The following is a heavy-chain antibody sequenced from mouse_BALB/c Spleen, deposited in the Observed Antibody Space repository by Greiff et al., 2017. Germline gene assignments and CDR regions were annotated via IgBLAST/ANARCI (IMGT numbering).Heavy chain of an antibody. D-gene: IGHD2-14*01. Sequence: EVHLVESGGGLVQPGGSRKLSCAASGFTFSSFGMHWVRQAPEKGLEWVAYISSGSSTIYYADTVKGRFTISRDNTKNTLFLQMTSLRSEDTAMYYCARDYYRYLYAMDYWGQGTSVTVSS. CDR3: ARDYYRYLYAMDY. V-gene: IGHV5-17*02. CDR1: GFTFSSFG. J-gene: IGHJ4*01. CDR2: ISSGSSTI.